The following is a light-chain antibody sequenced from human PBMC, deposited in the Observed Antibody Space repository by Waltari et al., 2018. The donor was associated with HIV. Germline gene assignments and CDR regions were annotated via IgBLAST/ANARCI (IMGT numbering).Light chain of an antibody. Sequence: EIVMTQSPDTLSVSPGDRATISCRAGQSVGSNLAWYQQKPGQAPRLLIYGASTRATGIPARFSGSGSGTEFTLTISSLQSEDFAVYYCQQYNKWPPWTFGQGTKVEIK. CDR3: QQYNKWPPWT. CDR2: GAS. V-gene: IGKV3-15*01. J-gene: IGKJ1*01. CDR1: QSVGSN.